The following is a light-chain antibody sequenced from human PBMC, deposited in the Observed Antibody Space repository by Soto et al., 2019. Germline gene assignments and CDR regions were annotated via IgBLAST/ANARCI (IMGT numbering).Light chain of an antibody. CDR1: QSISTY. J-gene: IGKJ5*01. CDR3: QQSYMDPIT. CDR2: DAS. Sequence: DIQMTQSPSSLSASVGNRVTITCRASQSISTYLNWYQKKPGKAPNLLIYDASRLQSGVPSRFSGSGGGTDFTLSISSVQPEDFATYFYQQSYMDPITFGQGRLLEVK. V-gene: IGKV1-39*01.